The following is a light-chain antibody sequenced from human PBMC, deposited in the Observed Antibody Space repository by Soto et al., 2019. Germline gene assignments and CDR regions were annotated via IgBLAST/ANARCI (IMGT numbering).Light chain of an antibody. J-gene: IGLJ1*01. Sequence: QSALTQPASVSGSPGQSITISCTGTSSDIGGYKYVSWYQQHPGKAPKLVIYEVSNRPPGVSHRFSGSKSGNTASLTISGLQADDEADYYCRSYTSTSTQVFGTGTKSPS. CDR1: SSDIGGYKY. V-gene: IGLV2-14*01. CDR2: EVS. CDR3: RSYTSTSTQV.